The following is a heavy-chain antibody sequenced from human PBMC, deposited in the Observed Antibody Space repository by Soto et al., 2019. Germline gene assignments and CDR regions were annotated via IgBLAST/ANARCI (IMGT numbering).Heavy chain of an antibody. CDR1: GFTFDDYA. Sequence: EVQLVESGGGLVQPGRSLRLSCAASGFTFDDYAMHWVRQAPGKGLEWVSGISWNSGSIGYADSVKGRFIISRDNAKNSLYLQMNSLRAEDTALYYCAKGLGYSSSSAVDYWGQGTLVTVSS. V-gene: IGHV3-9*01. CDR2: ISWNSGSI. CDR3: AKGLGYSSSSAVDY. J-gene: IGHJ4*02. D-gene: IGHD6-6*01.